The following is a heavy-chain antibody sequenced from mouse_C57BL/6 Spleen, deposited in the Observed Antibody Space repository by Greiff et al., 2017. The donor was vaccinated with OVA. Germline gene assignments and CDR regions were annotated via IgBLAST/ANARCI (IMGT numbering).Heavy chain of an antibody. J-gene: IGHJ2*01. CDR3: ARGGHYFDY. V-gene: IGHV1-4*01. Sequence: VKLQQSGAELARPGASVKMSCKASGYTFTSYTMHWVKQRPGQGLEWIGYINPSSGYTKYNQKFKDKATVTADKSSSTAYMQLSSLTSEDSAVYYCARGGHYFDYWGQGTTLTVSS. CDR1: GYTFTSYT. CDR2: INPSSGYT.